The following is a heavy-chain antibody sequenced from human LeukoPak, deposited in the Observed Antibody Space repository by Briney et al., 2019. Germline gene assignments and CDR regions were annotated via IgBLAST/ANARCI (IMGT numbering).Heavy chain of an antibody. V-gene: IGHV4-30-2*01. CDR1: GGSISSGGYS. D-gene: IGHD3-22*01. J-gene: IGHJ4*02. CDR2: IYHSGST. CDR3: ARGIGYYDSSGYPYFDY. Sequence: PSQTLSLTCAVSGGSISSGGYSWSWIRQPPGKGLEWIGYIYHSGSTYYNPSLKSRVTISVDRSKNQFSLKPSSVTAADTAVYYCARGIGYYDSSGYPYFDYWGQGTLVTVSS.